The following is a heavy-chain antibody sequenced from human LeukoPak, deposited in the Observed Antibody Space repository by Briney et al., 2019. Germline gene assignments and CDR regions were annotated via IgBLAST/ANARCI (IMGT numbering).Heavy chain of an antibody. CDR2: IYTTGSP. V-gene: IGHV4-4*09. Sequence: PSETLSLTCSVSGGSISTYYWSWIRQAPGKGLEWIGYIYTTGSPDYNPSLKSRVAISVDTSRNQVSLRLTSVTAADTAVYYCARAPPPMYSSSAPFDSWGQGTLDPVSS. CDR3: ARAPPPMYSSSAPFDS. CDR1: GGSISTYY. J-gene: IGHJ4*02. D-gene: IGHD6-6*01.